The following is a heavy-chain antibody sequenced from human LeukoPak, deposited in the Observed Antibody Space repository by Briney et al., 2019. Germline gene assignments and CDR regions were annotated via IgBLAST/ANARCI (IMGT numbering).Heavy chain of an antibody. V-gene: IGHV1-18*04. CDR2: ISAYTGNT. Sequence: VASVKVSCKASGYTFTSYGISWVRQAPGQGLEWMGWISAYTGNTNYAQKLQGRVTMTTDTSTSIAYMELRSLRTGDTTVYYCARGKASSRGYYYYYMDVWGKGTTVTVSS. CDR3: ARGKASSRGYYYYYMDV. CDR1: GYTFTSYG. J-gene: IGHJ6*03.